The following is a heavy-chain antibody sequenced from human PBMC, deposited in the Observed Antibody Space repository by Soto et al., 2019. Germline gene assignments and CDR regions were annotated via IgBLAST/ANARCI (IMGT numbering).Heavy chain of an antibody. CDR2: ISYSATP. V-gene: IGHV4-59*01. CDR3: ARGSVGSGWKFDF. D-gene: IGHD3-22*01. Sequence: SETLSLTCSVSGDSLSTYFWSWIRQPPGKGLEWIGYISYSATPNYNPALKSRVITSIDTSKNQFSLKVNSVTAADTALYYCARGSVGSGWKFDFWGQGILVTVSS. CDR1: GDSLSTYF. J-gene: IGHJ4*02.